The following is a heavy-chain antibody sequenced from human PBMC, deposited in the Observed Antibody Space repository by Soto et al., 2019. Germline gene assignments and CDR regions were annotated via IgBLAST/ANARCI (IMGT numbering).Heavy chain of an antibody. V-gene: IGHV3-23*01. D-gene: IGHD4-17*01. CDR1: GFTFTHSS. Sequence: PGGSLRLSCAASGFTFTHSSMTWVRQAPGKGLEWVSGISGSGSSTYYADSVKGRFTISRDNSKNTLYLQMNSLRAEDTAVYYCAKDLNDGDYDYYYYGMDVWGQGTTVTVSS. J-gene: IGHJ6*02. CDR2: ISGSGSST. CDR3: AKDLNDGDYDYYYYGMDV.